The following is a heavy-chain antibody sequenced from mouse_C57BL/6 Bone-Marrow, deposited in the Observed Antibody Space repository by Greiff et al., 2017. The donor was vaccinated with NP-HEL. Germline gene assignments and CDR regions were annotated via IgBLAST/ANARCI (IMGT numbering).Heavy chain of an antibody. Sequence: QVHVKQPGAELVMPGASVKLSCKASGYTFTSYWMHWVKQRPGQGLEWIGEIDPSDSYTNYNQKFKGKSTLTVDKSSSTAYMQLSSLTSEDSAVYYCASSRAWFAYWGQGTLVTVSA. V-gene: IGHV1-69*01. CDR3: ASSRAWFAY. J-gene: IGHJ3*01. CDR1: GYTFTSYW. CDR2: IDPSDSYT.